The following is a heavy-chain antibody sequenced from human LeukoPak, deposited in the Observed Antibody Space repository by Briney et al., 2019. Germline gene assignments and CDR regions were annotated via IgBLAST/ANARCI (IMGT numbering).Heavy chain of an antibody. V-gene: IGHV3-21*01. Sequence: GGSLRLSCAASGFTFSSSSMNWVRQAPGKGLEWVSSISSSSSYIYYADSVKGRFTISRDNAKNSLYLQMNSLRAEDTAVYYCARSLKTTVVTPGDWGQGTLVTVSS. CDR1: GFTFSSSS. D-gene: IGHD4-23*01. J-gene: IGHJ4*02. CDR3: ARSLKTTVVTPGD. CDR2: ISSSSSYI.